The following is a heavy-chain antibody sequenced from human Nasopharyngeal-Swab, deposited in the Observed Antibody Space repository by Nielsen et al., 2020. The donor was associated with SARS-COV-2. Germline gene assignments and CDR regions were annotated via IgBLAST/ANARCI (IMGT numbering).Heavy chain of an antibody. J-gene: IGHJ4*02. CDR1: GFTFGDYA. CDR3: TREQPDYYDSSGYYPIPFDS. CDR2: IRSKAYGGTT. Sequence: GGSLRLSCTASGFTFGDYAMSWFRQAPGKGLEWVGFIRSKAYGGTTEYAASVKGRFTISRDDSKSIAYLQMNSLKTEDTAVYYCTREQPDYYDSSGYYPIPFDSWGQGTLVIVSS. D-gene: IGHD3-22*01. V-gene: IGHV3-49*03.